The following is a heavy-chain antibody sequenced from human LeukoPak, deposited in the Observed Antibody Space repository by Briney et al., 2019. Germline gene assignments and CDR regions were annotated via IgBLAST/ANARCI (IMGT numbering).Heavy chain of an antibody. CDR2: ISSSCSTI. V-gene: IGHV3-48*04. Sequence: PGGSLSLSCAVSGFTFSSYSMNWVRQAPGKGLEWVSYISSSCSTIYYADSVKGRFTISRDNAKNSLYLQMNSLRAEDTAVYYCARDLNGDYQRDAFDIWGQGTMVTVSS. J-gene: IGHJ3*02. CDR1: GFTFSSYS. D-gene: IGHD4-17*01. CDR3: ARDLNGDYQRDAFDI.